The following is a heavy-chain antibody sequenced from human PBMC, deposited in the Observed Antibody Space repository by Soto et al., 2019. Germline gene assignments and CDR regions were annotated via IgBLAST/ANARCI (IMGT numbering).Heavy chain of an antibody. D-gene: IGHD1-26*01. V-gene: IGHV3-48*02. Sequence: GGSLRLSCAASGFTFSTYNMNWVRQAPGKGLEWVSYISSSSNTIYYADSVRGRFTISRDNAQDSLSLQMNSLRDEDTAVYYCARGVGSYSLGYEYFDYWGQGTLVTVSS. CDR1: GFTFSTYN. CDR2: ISSSSNTI. CDR3: ARGVGSYSLGYEYFDY. J-gene: IGHJ4*02.